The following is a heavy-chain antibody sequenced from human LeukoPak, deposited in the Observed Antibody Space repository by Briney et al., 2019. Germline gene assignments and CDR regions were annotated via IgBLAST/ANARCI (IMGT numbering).Heavy chain of an antibody. CDR2: ISGSGGST. Sequence: GGSLRLSCAATGFTFSSYAMSWVRQAPGKGLEWVSAISGSGGSTYYADSVKGRFTISRDNSKNTLYLQMNSLRAEDTAVYYCAKPFLPSGWVDYWGQGTLVTVSS. J-gene: IGHJ4*02. CDR1: GFTFSSYA. D-gene: IGHD6-19*01. CDR3: AKPFLPSGWVDY. V-gene: IGHV3-23*01.